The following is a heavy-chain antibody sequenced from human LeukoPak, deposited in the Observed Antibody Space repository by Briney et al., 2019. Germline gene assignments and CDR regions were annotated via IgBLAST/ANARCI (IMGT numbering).Heavy chain of an antibody. CDR3: ARGSDFWSGYYGY. Sequence: YPGGSLRLSCAASGFTFSSYGMPWVRQAPGKGLEWVAVIWYDGSNKYYADSVKGRFTISRDNSKNTLYLQMNSLRAEDTAVYYCARGSDFWSGYYGYWGQGTLVTVSS. V-gene: IGHV3-33*08. CDR2: IWYDGSNK. CDR1: GFTFSSYG. J-gene: IGHJ4*02. D-gene: IGHD3-3*01.